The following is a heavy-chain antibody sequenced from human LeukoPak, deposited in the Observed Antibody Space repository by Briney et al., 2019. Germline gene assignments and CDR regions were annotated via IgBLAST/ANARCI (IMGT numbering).Heavy chain of an antibody. D-gene: IGHD3-10*01. Sequence: GGSLKLSCAASGFTVSSTYMTWVRQAPGKGLEWVSVIYSGGSTYYADSVKGRFTISRDNAENSLYLQMNSLRAEDTAVYYCAREYGSGSSRRRFDPWGQGTLVTVSS. CDR3: AREYGSGSSRRRFDP. J-gene: IGHJ5*02. CDR2: IYSGGST. CDR1: GFTVSSTY. V-gene: IGHV3-53*01.